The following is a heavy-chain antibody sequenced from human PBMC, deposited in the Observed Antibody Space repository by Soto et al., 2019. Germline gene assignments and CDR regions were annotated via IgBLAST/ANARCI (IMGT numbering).Heavy chain of an antibody. D-gene: IGHD3-22*01. V-gene: IGHV1-3*01. CDR2: INAGNGNT. CDR1: GYTFTSYA. CDR3: SRKYDSSGYYKVPFEN. J-gene: IGHJ4*02. Sequence: EASVKVSCKASGYTFTSYAMHWVRQAPGQRLEWMGWINAGNGNTKYSQKFQGRVTITRDTSASTAYMELSSLRSEDTAVYYCSRKYDSSGYYKVPFENWGQGTLVTVSS.